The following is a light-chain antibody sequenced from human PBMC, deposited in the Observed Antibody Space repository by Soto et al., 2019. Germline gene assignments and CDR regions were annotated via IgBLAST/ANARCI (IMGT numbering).Light chain of an antibody. J-gene: IGKJ4*01. Sequence: EVVLTQSPGTLSLSPGESATLSCRASQSVSGSYLMWYQHKPGQAPRLLIYGASTRATAIPDRFSGSGSRTDFTLTISRPEPEDFAVYYCHQSSMSPLTFGRGTKVEI. V-gene: IGKV3-20*01. CDR3: HQSSMSPLT. CDR1: QSVSGSY. CDR2: GAS.